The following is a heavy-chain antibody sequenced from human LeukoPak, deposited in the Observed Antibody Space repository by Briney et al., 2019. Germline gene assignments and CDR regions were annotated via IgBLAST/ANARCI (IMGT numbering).Heavy chain of an antibody. CDR1: GGSISSYY. CDR2: IYYSGST. D-gene: IGHD6-13*01. J-gene: IGHJ4*02. V-gene: IGHV4-59*01. Sequence: PSETLSLTCTVSGGSISSYYLSWIRQPPGKGLEWIGYIYYSGSTNYNPSLKSRVTISVDTSKNQFSLKLSSVTAADTAVYYCARGVYIAAAQYAYWGQGTLVTVSS. CDR3: ARGVYIAAAQYAY.